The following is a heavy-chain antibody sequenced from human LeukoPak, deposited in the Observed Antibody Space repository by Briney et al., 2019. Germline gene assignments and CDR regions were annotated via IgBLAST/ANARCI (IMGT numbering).Heavy chain of an antibody. V-gene: IGHV4-30-4*08. CDR1: GGSISSGDYY. J-gene: IGHJ4*02. CDR3: ARRKVAAEIDY. Sequence: SETLSLTCTVSGGSISSGDYYWSWIRQPPGKGLEWIGYIYYSGNTYYTPSLKSRVTLSVDTSKNQFSLKVISVTAADTAVYYCARRKVAAEIDYWGQGTLVTVSS. D-gene: IGHD6-25*01. CDR2: IYYSGNT.